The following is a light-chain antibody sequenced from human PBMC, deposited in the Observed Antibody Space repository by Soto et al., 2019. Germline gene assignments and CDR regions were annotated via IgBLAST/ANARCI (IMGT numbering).Light chain of an antibody. CDR1: SSGVGGYNY. CDR2: EVS. J-gene: IGLJ2*01. Sequence: QSVLTQPPSASGSPGQSVTISCTGTSSGVGGYNYVSWYQQHPGKAPKLMIYEVSNRPSGVSNRFSGSKSGNTASLTISGLQAEDEADYYCSSYTSSSTLVVFGGGTKLTVL. CDR3: SSYTSSSTLVV. V-gene: IGLV2-14*01.